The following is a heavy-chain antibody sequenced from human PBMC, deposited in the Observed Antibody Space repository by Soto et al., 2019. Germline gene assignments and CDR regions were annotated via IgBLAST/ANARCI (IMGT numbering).Heavy chain of an antibody. D-gene: IGHD6-6*01. Sequence: EVHLLESGGGLVQPGGSLRLSCAASGFTFSNYVMTWVRQAPGKGLEWVSTISASGRSTYYADSVKGRFSISRDKSKSTLNLQLNSLRDEDTAIYYCAKEITASGGGFDPWGQGTLVTVSS. CDR1: GFTFSNYV. V-gene: IGHV3-23*01. CDR2: ISASGRST. CDR3: AKEITASGGGFDP. J-gene: IGHJ5*02.